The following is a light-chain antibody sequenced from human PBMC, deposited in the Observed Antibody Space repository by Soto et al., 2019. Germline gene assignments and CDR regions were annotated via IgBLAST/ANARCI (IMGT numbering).Light chain of an antibody. J-gene: IGKJ1*01. CDR2: GAS. Sequence: ETVMTQSPATLSVFPGERATLSCRASESVSSKLAWYQQKPGQAPRLLIYGASTRATGVPARFSGSGSGTEFTLTISSLQSEDFAVYYCQQHNNWPPWTFGQGTKVEIK. V-gene: IGKV3-15*01. CDR1: ESVSSK. CDR3: QQHNNWPPWT.